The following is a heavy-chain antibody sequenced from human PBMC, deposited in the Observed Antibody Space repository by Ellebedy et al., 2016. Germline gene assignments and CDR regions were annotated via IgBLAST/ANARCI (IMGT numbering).Heavy chain of an antibody. D-gene: IGHD3-10*01. CDR3: ASPQLWFGEFDAFDI. CDR2: IYPGDSDT. CDR1: GYSFTSYW. V-gene: IGHV5-51*01. Sequence: GGSLRLXCKGSGYSFTSYWIGWVRQMPGKGLEWMGIIYPGDSDTRYSPSFQGQVTISADKSISTAYLQWSSLKASDTAMYYCASPQLWFGEFDAFDIWGQGTMVTVSS. J-gene: IGHJ3*02.